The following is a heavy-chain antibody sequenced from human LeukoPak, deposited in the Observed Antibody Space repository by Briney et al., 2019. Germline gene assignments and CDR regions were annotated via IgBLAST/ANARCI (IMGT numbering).Heavy chain of an antibody. V-gene: IGHV4-34*01. J-gene: IGHJ4*02. D-gene: IGHD3-22*01. CDR3: ARDLDSSGYNFDY. CDR2: INHSGNT. Sequence: PSETLSLTCAVYGGSFSGYYWSWIRQPPGKGLEWIGEINHSGNTNYNPSLKSRVTISVDTSKNQFSLKLSSVTAADTAVYYCARDLDSSGYNFDYWGQGTLVTVSS. CDR1: GGSFSGYY.